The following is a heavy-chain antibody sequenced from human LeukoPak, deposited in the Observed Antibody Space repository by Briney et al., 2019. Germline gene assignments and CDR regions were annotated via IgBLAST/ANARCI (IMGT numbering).Heavy chain of an antibody. CDR3: ARIRDGYNDAYDI. D-gene: IGHD5-24*01. J-gene: IGHJ3*02. CDR2: ISPSGSTT. CDR1: GDTFTNYY. Sequence: ASVKVSCKASGDTFTNYYMHWVRQAPGQGLEWMGIISPSGSTTTYAQKFQGRVTMTRDTSARTVYMELSSLRSEDTAVYYCARIRDGYNDAYDIWGQGTVVTVPS. V-gene: IGHV1-46*01.